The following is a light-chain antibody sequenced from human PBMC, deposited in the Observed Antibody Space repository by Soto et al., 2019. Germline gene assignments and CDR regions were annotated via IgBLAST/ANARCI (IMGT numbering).Light chain of an antibody. V-gene: IGKV3-15*01. J-gene: IGKJ4*01. CDR1: QSVSSN. Sequence: ERDTLSCRASQSVSSNLAWYQQKPGQAPRLLIYGASTRATGIPARFSGSGSGTEFTLTISSLLSAEDAVRDRSADSDCFLIRFGEGS. CDR3: SADSDCFLIR. CDR2: GAS.